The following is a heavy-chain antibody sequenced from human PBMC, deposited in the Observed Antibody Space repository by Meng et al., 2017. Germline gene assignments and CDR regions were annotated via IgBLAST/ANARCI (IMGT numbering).Heavy chain of an antibody. CDR2: ISYDGSNK. J-gene: IGHJ4*02. CDR3: ARDAFETATGSVGVDY. CDR1: GCTFSSYA. Sequence: GELVGSGGGGVQPGGSLGLSCAASGCTFSSYAMHWFRQAPGKGLEWVAVISYDGSNKYYADSVKGRFTISRDNSKNTLYLQMNSLRAEDTAVYYCARDAFETATGSVGVDYWGQGTLVTVSS. V-gene: IGHV3-30*01. D-gene: IGHD3-10*01.